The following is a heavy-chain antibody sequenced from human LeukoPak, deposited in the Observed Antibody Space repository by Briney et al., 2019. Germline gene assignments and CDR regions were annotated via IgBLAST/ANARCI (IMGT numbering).Heavy chain of an antibody. CDR2: ISAYNGNT. CDR1: GYTFTSYG. D-gene: IGHD4-17*01. CDR3: ARDLRLRRHFGTVDY. J-gene: IGHJ4*02. V-gene: IGHV1-18*01. Sequence: ASVKVSCKASGYTFTSYGISWVRQAPGQGLEWMGWISAYNGNTNYAQKLQGRVTMTTDTSTSTAYMELRSLRSDDTAVYYCARDLRLRRHFGTVDYWGQGTLVTVSS.